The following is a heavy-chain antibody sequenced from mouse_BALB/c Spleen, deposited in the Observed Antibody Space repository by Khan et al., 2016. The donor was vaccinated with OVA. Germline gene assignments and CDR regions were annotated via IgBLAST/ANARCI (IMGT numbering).Heavy chain of an antibody. V-gene: IGHV5-6*01. D-gene: IGHD1-3*01. CDR2: ISSGGDYT. Sequence: EVVLVVSGGDLVKPGGSLKLSCAASGFTFSSYSMSCVRTTPDKRLEWVASISSGGDYTYYPNSVKGRFTISRDNAKNTLYLPMSDLKSEDTAMYYCAVHFSGSFAYWGQGTLVTVSA. CDR3: AVHFSGSFAY. J-gene: IGHJ3*01. CDR1: GFTFSSYS.